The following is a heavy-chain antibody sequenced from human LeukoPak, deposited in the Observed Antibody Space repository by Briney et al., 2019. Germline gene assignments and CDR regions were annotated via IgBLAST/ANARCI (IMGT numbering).Heavy chain of an antibody. V-gene: IGHV1-2*02. CDR2: FNPNSGGT. D-gene: IGHD5-12*01. Sequence: ASVKVSCKASGYTFTDYFMHWVRQAPGQGLEWMGWFNPNSGGTNCAQKFQGRVTMTRDTSISTAYMELSRLRSDDTAVYYCARDGLSRGGYDYRGYYFDYWGQGTLVTVSS. CDR3: ARDGLSRGGYDYRGYYFDY. J-gene: IGHJ4*02. CDR1: GYTFTDYF.